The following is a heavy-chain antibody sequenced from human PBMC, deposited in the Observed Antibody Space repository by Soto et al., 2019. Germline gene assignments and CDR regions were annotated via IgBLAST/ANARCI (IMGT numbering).Heavy chain of an antibody. CDR1: GFTYSSYG. CDR3: ARSPPPVAGIDY. V-gene: IGHV3-33*01. Sequence: QVQLVESGGGVVQPGRSLRLSCAASGFTYSSYGMHWVRQAPGKGLEWVAVIWYDGSNKYYADSVKGRFTISRDNSKNTLYLQMNSLRAEDTAVYYCARSPPPVAGIDYWGQGTLVTVSS. J-gene: IGHJ4*02. CDR2: IWYDGSNK. D-gene: IGHD6-19*01.